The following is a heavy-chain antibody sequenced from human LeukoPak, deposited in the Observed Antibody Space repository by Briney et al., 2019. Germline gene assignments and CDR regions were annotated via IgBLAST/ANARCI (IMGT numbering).Heavy chain of an antibody. CDR2: ISDNSVYI. CDR1: GFTFSSYS. Sequence: PGGSLRLSCAASGFTFSSYSMNWVRQAPGKGLEWVSSISDNSVYIYSADSVTGRFATSRDNAKNSLYLQMNSLRAEDTAVYYCARGIAVAGHPPDYWGQGTLVTVSS. V-gene: IGHV3-21*01. J-gene: IGHJ4*02. CDR3: ARGIAVAGHPPDY. D-gene: IGHD6-19*01.